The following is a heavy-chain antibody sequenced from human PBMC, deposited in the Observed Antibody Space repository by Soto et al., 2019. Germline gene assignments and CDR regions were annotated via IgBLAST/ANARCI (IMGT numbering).Heavy chain of an antibody. CDR1: GFSLSNARMG. CDR2: IFSNDEK. CDR3: ARTEYYYDSSGYYYRDY. V-gene: IGHV2-26*01. Sequence: QVTLKESGPVLVKPTETLTLTCTVSGFSLSNARMGVSWIRQPPGKALEWLAHIFSNDEKSYSTSLKSRLTISKDTSKIQVVLTMTNMDPVDTATYYCARTEYYYDSSGYYYRDYWGQGTLVTVSS. J-gene: IGHJ4*02. D-gene: IGHD3-22*01.